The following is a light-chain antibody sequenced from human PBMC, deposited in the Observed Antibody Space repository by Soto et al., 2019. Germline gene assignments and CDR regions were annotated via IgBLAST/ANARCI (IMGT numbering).Light chain of an antibody. CDR3: QSYDSSLSGHVV. Sequence: QSVLTQPPSVSGAPGQRVTISCTGSSPNIGAGYDVHWYQQLPGTAPKFLIYGNSNRPSGVPDRFSGSKSGTSASLAITGLQAEDEADYYCQSYDSSLSGHVVFGGGTKVTVL. CDR2: GNS. V-gene: IGLV1-40*01. J-gene: IGLJ2*01. CDR1: SPNIGAGYD.